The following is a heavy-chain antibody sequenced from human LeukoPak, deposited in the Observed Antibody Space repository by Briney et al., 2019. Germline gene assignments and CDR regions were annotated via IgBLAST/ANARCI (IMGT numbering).Heavy chain of an antibody. J-gene: IGHJ4*02. V-gene: IGHV3-11*01. Sequence: PGRSLRLSCAASGFTFNDDYMSWIRQAPGKGLEWVSYISTSGSTIYYADSVKGRFTISRDNAKNSLYLQMNSLRAEDTAVYYCARGKAFGANDYWGQGTLVTVSS. CDR1: GFTFNDDY. CDR3: ARGKAFGANDY. D-gene: IGHD3-16*01. CDR2: ISTSGSTI.